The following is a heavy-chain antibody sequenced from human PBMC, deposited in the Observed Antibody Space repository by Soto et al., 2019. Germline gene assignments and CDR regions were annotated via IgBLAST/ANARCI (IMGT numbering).Heavy chain of an antibody. Sequence: ASVKVSCKASGYSFTGLDMHWVRQTTGQGLEWMGWMQPSSGRTGYAQKFQGRVTMTRDTSINTAYMELSSLTSDDTAFYYCARGVTAGVDYWGQGTLVTVSS. CDR2: MQPSSGRT. CDR3: ARGVTAGVDY. V-gene: IGHV1-8*02. J-gene: IGHJ4*02. CDR1: GYSFTGLD. D-gene: IGHD1-26*01.